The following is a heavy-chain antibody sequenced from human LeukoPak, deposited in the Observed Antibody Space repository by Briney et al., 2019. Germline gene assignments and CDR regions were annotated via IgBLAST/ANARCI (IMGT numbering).Heavy chain of an antibody. Sequence: GASVKVSCKASGYTFTGYYMHWVRQAPGQGLEWMGWINPNSGGTNYAQKFQGRVTMTRDTSISTAYMELSRLRSDDTAVHYCARGVGFLDPSGCFDYWGQGTLVTVSS. J-gene: IGHJ4*02. D-gene: IGHD3/OR15-3a*01. V-gene: IGHV1-2*02. CDR1: GYTFTGYY. CDR2: INPNSGGT. CDR3: ARGVGFLDPSGCFDY.